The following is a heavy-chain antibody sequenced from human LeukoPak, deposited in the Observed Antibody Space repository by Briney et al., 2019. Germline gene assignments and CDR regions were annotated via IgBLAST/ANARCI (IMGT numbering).Heavy chain of an antibody. J-gene: IGHJ6*03. CDR1: GYTFTSYY. CDR2: INPSGGNT. CDR3: ARALTTLYYYYYMDV. V-gene: IGHV1-46*01. Sequence: ASVKVSCKASGYTFTSYYMHWVRQAPGQGLEWMGIINPSGGNTNYAQKLQGRVTMTTDTSTSTAYMELRSLRSDDTAVYYCARALTTLYYYYYMDVWGKGTTVTVSS. D-gene: IGHD4/OR15-4a*01.